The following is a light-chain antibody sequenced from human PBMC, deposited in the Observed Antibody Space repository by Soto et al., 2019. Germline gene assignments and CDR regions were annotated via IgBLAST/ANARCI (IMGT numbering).Light chain of an antibody. CDR1: QSPLHSNGYNY. J-gene: IGKJ1*01. CDR2: LGS. V-gene: IGKV2-28*01. CDR3: MQALQTPRT. Sequence: DIVMTQSPLSLPVTPGEPASISCRSSQSPLHSNGYNYLDWYLQKPGQSPQLLICLGSNRASGVPDRFSGSGSGTDFTLKISRVEAEDVRVYYCMQALQTPRTFGQGTKVQIK.